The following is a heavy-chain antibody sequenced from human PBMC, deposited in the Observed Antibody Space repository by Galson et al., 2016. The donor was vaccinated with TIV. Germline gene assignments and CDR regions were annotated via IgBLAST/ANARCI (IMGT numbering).Heavy chain of an antibody. J-gene: IGHJ6*02. V-gene: IGHV1-18*04. Sequence: SVKVSCKASGYTFSKYGISWVRRAPGQGLEWMGWISGHSGNTDYARKFQGRLVMTTDTSTGTAFMEVRSLTSDDTAVYYCARDRGSMTMILVVDYYYGMGVWGQGTTVTVSS. CDR3: ARDRGSMTMILVVDYYYGMGV. D-gene: IGHD3-22*01. CDR1: GYTFSKYG. CDR2: ISGHSGNT.